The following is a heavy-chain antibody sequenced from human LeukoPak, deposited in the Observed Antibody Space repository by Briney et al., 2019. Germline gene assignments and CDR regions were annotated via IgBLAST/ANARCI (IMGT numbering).Heavy chain of an antibody. CDR3: AKDRRGFGFGGGNYFDY. Sequence: SLRLSCAASGFTFDDYAMHWVRQAPGKGLEWVPGINWSSGSIGYADSVKGRFSISRDNAKNSLYLQMNSLRAEDTALYYCAKDRRGFGFGGGNYFDYWGQGTLVTVSS. J-gene: IGHJ4*02. CDR1: GFTFDDYA. V-gene: IGHV3-9*01. D-gene: IGHD3-10*01. CDR2: INWSSGSI.